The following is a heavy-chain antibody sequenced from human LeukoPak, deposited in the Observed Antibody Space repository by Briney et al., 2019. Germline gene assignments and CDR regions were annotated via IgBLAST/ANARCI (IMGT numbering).Heavy chain of an antibody. V-gene: IGHV1-69*04. CDR2: IIPILGIA. Sequence: SVKVSCKASGGTFSSYAISWVRQAPGQGLEWMGRIIPILGIANYAQKFQGRVTITADKSTSTAYMELSSLRSEDTAVYYCARGSIAAPRLADDYYYYYGMGVWGQGTTVTVSS. CDR1: GGTFSSYA. CDR3: ARGSIAAPRLADDYYYYYGMGV. D-gene: IGHD6-6*01. J-gene: IGHJ6*02.